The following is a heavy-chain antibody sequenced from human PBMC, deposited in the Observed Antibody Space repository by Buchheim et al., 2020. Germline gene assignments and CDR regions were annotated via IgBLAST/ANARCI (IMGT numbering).Heavy chain of an antibody. CDR2: ITGSSDSI. Sequence: EVQLLESGGGLVQSGGSLRLSCAASEFTFSSYAMSWVRQAPGRGLEWVSAITGSSDSIYYADSAKGRFTISRDNSKNTLYLQMNSLRAEDTAVYYCAKGSSSNGWYYFDYWGQGTL. V-gene: IGHV3-23*01. CDR1: EFTFSSYA. D-gene: IGHD6-19*01. J-gene: IGHJ4*02. CDR3: AKGSSSNGWYYFDY.